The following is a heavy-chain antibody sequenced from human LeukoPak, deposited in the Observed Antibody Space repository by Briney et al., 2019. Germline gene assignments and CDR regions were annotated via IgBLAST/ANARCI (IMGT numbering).Heavy chain of an antibody. CDR1: GFTFSSYA. D-gene: IGHD6-13*01. CDR2: ISYDGSNK. Sequence: GRSLRLSCAASGFTFSSYAMHWVRQAPGKGLEWVAVISYDGSNKYYADSVKGRLTISRDNSKNTLYLQMNSLRAEDTAVYYCARDWDDVSSSWSYFDYWGQGTLVTVSS. CDR3: ARDWDDVSSSWSYFDY. J-gene: IGHJ4*02. V-gene: IGHV3-30*04.